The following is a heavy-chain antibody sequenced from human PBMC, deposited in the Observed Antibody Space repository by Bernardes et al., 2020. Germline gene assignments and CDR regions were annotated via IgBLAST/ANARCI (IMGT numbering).Heavy chain of an antibody. D-gene: IGHD2-2*01. CDR3: ATWAAASNRMAFDI. CDR2: FDPEDGET. Sequence: ASVKVSCKVSGYTLTELSMHWVRQAPGKGLEWMGGFDPEDGETIYAQKFQGRVTMTEDTSTDTAYMELSSLRSEDTAVYYCATWAAASNRMAFDIWGQGTMVTVSS. V-gene: IGHV1-24*01. J-gene: IGHJ3*02. CDR1: GYTLTELS.